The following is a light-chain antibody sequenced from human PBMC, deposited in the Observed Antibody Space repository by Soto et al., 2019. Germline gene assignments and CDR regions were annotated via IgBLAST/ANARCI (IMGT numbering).Light chain of an antibody. Sequence: EIMMAQSPAPPSLSPGEKDTPSRGPSQSVSSNLAWYQQKPGQAPRLLIYGASTRATGIPARFSGSGSGTEFTLTISSLQSEDFAVYYCQQYNNWPWTFGQGTKV. CDR3: QQYNNWPWT. CDR2: GAS. V-gene: IGKV3-15*01. CDR1: QSVSSN. J-gene: IGKJ1*01.